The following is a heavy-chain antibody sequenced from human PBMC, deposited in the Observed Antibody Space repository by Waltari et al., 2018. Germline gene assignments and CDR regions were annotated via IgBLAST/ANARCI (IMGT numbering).Heavy chain of an antibody. Sequence: QVQLVQSGAEVKKPGSSVKVSCKASGGTFSRYAIRWVRQAPGHGLEWMGGIIPIFGTANYAQKFQGRVTITADKSTSTAYMELSSLRSEDTAVYYCARLASNFGVVNGAVPMDVWGKGTTVTVSS. CDR1: GGTFSRYA. CDR3: ARLASNFGVVNGAVPMDV. J-gene: IGHJ6*04. CDR2: IIPIFGTA. V-gene: IGHV1-69*14. D-gene: IGHD3-3*01.